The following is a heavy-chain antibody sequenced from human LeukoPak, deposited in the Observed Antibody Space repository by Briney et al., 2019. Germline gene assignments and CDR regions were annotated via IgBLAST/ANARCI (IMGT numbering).Heavy chain of an antibody. CDR1: GDSVSINSAA. Sequence: SPTLSLTFAISGDSVSINSAAWNWIRQSPSRGLEWLASTYYRSKWYNDYAVSVKSRITINVNTSKNQFSLQLNSVTPVDTAVYYCAKGETTVTPNWFGPWGQGTLVTVSS. V-gene: IGHV6-1*01. J-gene: IGHJ5*02. CDR2: TYYRSKWYN. D-gene: IGHD4-17*01. CDR3: AKGETTVTPNWFGP.